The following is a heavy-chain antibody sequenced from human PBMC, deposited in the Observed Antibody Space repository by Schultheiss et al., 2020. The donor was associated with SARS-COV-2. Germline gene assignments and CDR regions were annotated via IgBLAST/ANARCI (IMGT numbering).Heavy chain of an antibody. V-gene: IGHV3-48*03. CDR1: GFTFDDYA. Sequence: GGSLRLSCAASGFTFDDYAMHWVRQAPGKGLEWVSYISSSGSTIYYADSVKGRFTISRDNAKNSLYLQMNSLRAEDTAVYYCARGRNTIFGVVIPLSAFSYWGQGTLVTVSS. D-gene: IGHD3-3*01. CDR3: ARGRNTIFGVVIPLSAFSY. J-gene: IGHJ4*02. CDR2: ISSSGSTI.